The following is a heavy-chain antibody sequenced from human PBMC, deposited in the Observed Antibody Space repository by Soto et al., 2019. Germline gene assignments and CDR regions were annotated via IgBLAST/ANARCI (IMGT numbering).Heavy chain of an antibody. V-gene: IGHV3-9*01. J-gene: IGHJ4*02. CDR1: GFTFDDYA. CDR2: ISWNSGSI. D-gene: IGHD5-18*01. CDR3: AKDRGYSYGYYIDY. Sequence: PGGSLRLSCAASGFTFDDYAMHWVRQAPGKGLEWVSGISWNSGSIGYADSVKGRFTISRDNAKNSLYLQMNSLRAEDTALYYCAKDRGYSYGYYIDYWGQGT.